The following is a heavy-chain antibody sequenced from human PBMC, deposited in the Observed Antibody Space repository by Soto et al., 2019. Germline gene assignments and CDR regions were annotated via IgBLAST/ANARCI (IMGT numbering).Heavy chain of an antibody. V-gene: IGHV2-5*02. J-gene: IGHJ4*02. CDR2: IYWDDDK. Sequence: SGPTLVNPTQTLTLTCTFSGFSLSTSGVGVGWIRQPPGKALEWLALIYWDDDKRYSPSLKSRLTITKDTSKNQVVITMTNMEPVDTATYYCAHRHHYDFWSGSQGSFDYWGQGTLVTVSS. D-gene: IGHD3-3*01. CDR3: AHRHHYDFWSGSQGSFDY. CDR1: GFSLSTSGVG.